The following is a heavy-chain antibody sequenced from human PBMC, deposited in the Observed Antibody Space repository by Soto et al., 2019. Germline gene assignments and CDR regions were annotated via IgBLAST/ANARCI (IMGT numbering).Heavy chain of an antibody. Sequence: SETLSLTCTVSVGSISSGGYYWSWIRQHPGKGLEWIGYIYYSGSTYYNPSLKSRVTISVDTSKNQFSLKLSSVTAADTAVYYCARDRRYYDSSRYSSFDYWGQGTLVTVSS. CDR1: VGSISSGGYY. J-gene: IGHJ4*02. CDR3: ARDRRYYDSSRYSSFDY. CDR2: IYYSGST. D-gene: IGHD3-22*01. V-gene: IGHV4-31*03.